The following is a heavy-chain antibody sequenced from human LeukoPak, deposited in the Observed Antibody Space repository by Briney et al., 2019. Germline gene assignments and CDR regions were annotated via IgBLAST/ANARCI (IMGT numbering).Heavy chain of an antibody. CDR3: ARVHNSFGMLY. J-gene: IGHJ4*02. CDR1: GYTFINYA. Sequence: GSVKVSCTASGYTFINYAMTWVRQAPGQGPEWMGWISAYNGNTNYAQNLQGRVTMTTDTSTSTAYMELRSLSSDDTAVYYCARVHNSFGMLYWGQGTLVTVSS. V-gene: IGHV1-18*01. CDR2: ISAYNGNT. D-gene: IGHD2-8*01.